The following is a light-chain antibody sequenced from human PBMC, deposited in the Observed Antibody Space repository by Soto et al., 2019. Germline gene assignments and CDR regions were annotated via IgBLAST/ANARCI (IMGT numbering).Light chain of an antibody. CDR1: KSDIGVYDF. Sequence: QSVLTQPPSASLSPGQSVTISCTGTKSDIGVYDFVSWYQHHPGKAPRLIIYEVVQRPSGVPDRFSGSKSGNTASLTVSGLQAADEADYFCKSYAGSNTYVFGIGTKVTVL. CDR3: KSYAGSNTYV. J-gene: IGLJ1*01. CDR2: EVV. V-gene: IGLV2-8*01.